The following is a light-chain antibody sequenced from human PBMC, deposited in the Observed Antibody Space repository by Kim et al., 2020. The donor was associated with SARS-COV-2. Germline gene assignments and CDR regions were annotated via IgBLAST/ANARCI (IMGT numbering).Light chain of an antibody. J-gene: IGLJ2*01. CDR3: CSYAGSSTYVV. CDR2: EVS. V-gene: IGLV2-23*02. Sequence: SITISCTGTSSAVGSYNLVSWYQQHPGKAPKLMIYEVSKRPSGVSNRFSGSKSGNTASLTISGLQAEDEADYYCCSYAGSSTYVVFGGGTQLTVL. CDR1: SSAVGSYNL.